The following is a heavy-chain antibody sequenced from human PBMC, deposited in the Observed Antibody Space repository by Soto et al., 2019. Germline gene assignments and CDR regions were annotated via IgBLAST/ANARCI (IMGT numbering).Heavy chain of an antibody. D-gene: IGHD6-19*01. CDR2: IYWNDDK. J-gene: IGHJ1*01. V-gene: IGHV2-5*01. Sequence: SGPTLVNPTQTLTLTCTFSGFSLSTSGVGVGWIRQPPGKALEWLALIYWNDDKRYSPSLKSRLTITKDTSKNQVVLTMTNMDPVDTATYYCARPQWLGEYFQHWGQGTLVTVSS. CDR3: ARPQWLGEYFQH. CDR1: GFSLSTSGVG.